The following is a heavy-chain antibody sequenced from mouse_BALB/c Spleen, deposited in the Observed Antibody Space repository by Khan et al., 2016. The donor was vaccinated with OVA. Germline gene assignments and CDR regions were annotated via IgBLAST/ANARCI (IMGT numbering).Heavy chain of an antibody. Sequence: QVQLQQSGAELARPGASVKLSCKASGYTFTDDYINWMKQRTGQGLEWIGEISPGSGDIYYNEKIKGKATLTADKSSSTAYMLLSSLTSEASAVYSCARRTYFGYTFAYWGQGTLGTVSA. D-gene: IGHD1-2*01. J-gene: IGHJ3*01. CDR2: ISPGSGDI. CDR3: ARRTYFGYTFAY. CDR1: GYTFTDDY. V-gene: IGHV1-77*01.